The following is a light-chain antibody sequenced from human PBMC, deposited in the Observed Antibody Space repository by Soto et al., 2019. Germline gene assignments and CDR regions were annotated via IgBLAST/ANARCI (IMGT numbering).Light chain of an antibody. CDR3: CSYAGSYTDV. Sequence: QSTLTQPRSVSGSPGQSVTISCTGTSSDVGGYNYVSWYQQHPGKAPKIMIYDVSKRPSGVPDRFSGSKSGNTASLTISGLQAEDEAHYYCCSYAGSYTDVFVTGTKVTVL. J-gene: IGLJ1*01. CDR2: DVS. CDR1: SSDVGGYNY. V-gene: IGLV2-11*01.